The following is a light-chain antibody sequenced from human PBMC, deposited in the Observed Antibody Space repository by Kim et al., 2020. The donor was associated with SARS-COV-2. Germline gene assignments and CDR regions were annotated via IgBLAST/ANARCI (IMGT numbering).Light chain of an antibody. Sequence: ESRGEKDTIRCREKQGSKNNLGWVQKKPGKVPKGVSYTADSLQRGNQSRFSGSGYGTEFTHTISSLQPKEFATYHCLQHNHYPWTYGQGTKVDIK. V-gene: IGKV1-17*03. J-gene: IGKJ1*01. CDR3: LQHNHYPWT. CDR2: TAD. CDR1: QGSKNN.